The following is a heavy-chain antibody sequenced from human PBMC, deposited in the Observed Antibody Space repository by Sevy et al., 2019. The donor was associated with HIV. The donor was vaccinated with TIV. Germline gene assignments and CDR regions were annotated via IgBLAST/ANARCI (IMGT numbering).Heavy chain of an antibody. Sequence: GGSLRLSCAASGFTFSSYAMHWVRQAPGKGLEWVAVISYDGSNKYYADSVKGRFTISRDNSKNTLYLQMNSLRAEDTAVDYCARDLRGQYYSNYFDYWGQGTLVTVSS. J-gene: IGHJ4*02. CDR2: ISYDGSNK. D-gene: IGHD3-10*01. V-gene: IGHV3-30-3*01. CDR1: GFTFSSYA. CDR3: ARDLRGQYYSNYFDY.